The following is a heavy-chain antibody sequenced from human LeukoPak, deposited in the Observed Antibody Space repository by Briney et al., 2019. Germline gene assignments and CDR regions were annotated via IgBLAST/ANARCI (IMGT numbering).Heavy chain of an antibody. CDR2: IKQDGSEK. CDR1: GFTFSMYW. D-gene: IGHD6-13*01. Sequence: GGSLRLSCAASGFTFSMYWMSWVRQAPRKGLEWVANIKQDGSEKYYVDSVKGRFTISRDNAKNSLYLQMNSLRAEDTAVYYCARDERIGSWRVSYFNYWGQGTLVTVSS. V-gene: IGHV3-7*01. J-gene: IGHJ4*02. CDR3: ARDERIGSWRVSYFNY.